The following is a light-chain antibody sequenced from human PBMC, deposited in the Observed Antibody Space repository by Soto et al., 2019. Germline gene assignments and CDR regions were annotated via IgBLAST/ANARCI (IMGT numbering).Light chain of an antibody. CDR1: QSVLYSSNNKNY. CDR3: QQYESTPPT. CDR2: WAS. V-gene: IGKV4-1*01. Sequence: EIVMTQSPDSLAVSLGERATINCKSSQSVLYSSNNKNYLAWYQQRPGQPPKLIIYWASTRKSGVPDRFSGSGSGTDFTLTSTSLQAEDVAVYYCQQYESTPPTFGQGTKLEIK. J-gene: IGKJ2*01.